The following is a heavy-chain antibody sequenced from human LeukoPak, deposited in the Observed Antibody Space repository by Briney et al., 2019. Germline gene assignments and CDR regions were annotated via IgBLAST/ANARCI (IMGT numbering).Heavy chain of an antibody. J-gene: IGHJ4*02. CDR1: GFTFSSYS. Sequence: PGGSLRLSCAASGFTFSSYSMNWVRQAPGKGLEWVSSISSSSSYIYYADSVKGRFTISRDNAKNSLYLQMNSLRAEDTAVYYCARGRGYSGSYYDYWGQGTLVTVSS. CDR2: ISSSSSYI. D-gene: IGHD1-26*01. V-gene: IGHV3-21*01. CDR3: ARGRGYSGSYYDY.